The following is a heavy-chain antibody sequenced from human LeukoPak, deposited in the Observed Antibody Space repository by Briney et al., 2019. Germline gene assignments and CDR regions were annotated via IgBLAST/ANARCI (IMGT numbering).Heavy chain of an antibody. CDR1: GASMRRYY. J-gene: IGHJ4*02. CDR3: ARVNDGGSWLDY. V-gene: IGHV4-59*01. D-gene: IGHD3-16*01. Sequence: SSETLSLTCTVSGASMRRYYWSWIRQPPGKGLEWIGYIYHDGSTTYNPSLKSRVPISVDTSKNQFSLKLSSVTAADTAVYYCARVNDGGSWLDYWGQGTLVTVSS. CDR2: IYHDGST.